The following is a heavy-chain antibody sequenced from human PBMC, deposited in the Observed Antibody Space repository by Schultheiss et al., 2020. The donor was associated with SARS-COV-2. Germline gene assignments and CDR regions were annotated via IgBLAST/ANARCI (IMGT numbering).Heavy chain of an antibody. J-gene: IGHJ4*02. Sequence: GGSLRLSCAASGFTFSSYDMHWVRQATGKGLEWVSAIGTAGDPYYPGSVKGRFTISRDNSKNTLYLQMNSLRAEDTAVYYCARSSIIAAAGYFDYWGQGTLVTVSS. V-gene: IGHV3-13*05. CDR1: GFTFSSYD. CDR3: ARSSIIAAAGYFDY. D-gene: IGHD6-13*01. CDR2: IGTAGDP.